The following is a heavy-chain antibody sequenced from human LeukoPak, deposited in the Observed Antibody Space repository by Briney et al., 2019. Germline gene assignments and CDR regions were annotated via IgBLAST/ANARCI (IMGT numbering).Heavy chain of an antibody. J-gene: IGHJ6*02. Sequence: GGSLRLSCAASGFTFSSYSMTWVRQAPGKGLEWVSYISSSSSTIYYADPVKGRFTISRDNAKNSLYLQMNSLRAEDTAVYYRARYSYYGMDVWGQGTTVTVSS. CDR2: ISSSSSTI. V-gene: IGHV3-48*01. D-gene: IGHD1-26*01. CDR3: ARYSYYGMDV. CDR1: GFTFSSYS.